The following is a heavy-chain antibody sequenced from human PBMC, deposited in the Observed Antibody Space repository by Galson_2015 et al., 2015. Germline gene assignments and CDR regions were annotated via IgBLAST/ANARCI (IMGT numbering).Heavy chain of an antibody. CDR3: ARERRFSSGWSFDY. Sequence: SLRLSCAASGFTVSSNYMSWVRQAPGKGLEWVSVIYSGGSTYYADSVKGRFTISRDNSKNTLYLQMNSLRAEVTAVYYCARERRFSSGWSFDYWGQGTLVTVSS. V-gene: IGHV3-53*01. CDR1: GFTVSSNY. J-gene: IGHJ4*02. CDR2: IYSGGST. D-gene: IGHD6-19*01.